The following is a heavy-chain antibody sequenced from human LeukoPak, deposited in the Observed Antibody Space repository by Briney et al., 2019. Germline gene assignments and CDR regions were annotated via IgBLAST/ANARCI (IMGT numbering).Heavy chain of an antibody. D-gene: IGHD6-13*01. V-gene: IGHV1-2*02. J-gene: IGHJ4*02. CDR1: GXTXXXXX. CDR3: ARRGAGGDFDS. Sequence: ASVKVSCKASGXTXXXXXXXXXXXXXGXXXXCXXWIXPNSGGXNYAQKFQGRVDMTRDTSISTAYMELSRLRSDDTAVYYCARRGAGGDFDSWGQGTLVTVSS. CDR2: IXPNSGGX.